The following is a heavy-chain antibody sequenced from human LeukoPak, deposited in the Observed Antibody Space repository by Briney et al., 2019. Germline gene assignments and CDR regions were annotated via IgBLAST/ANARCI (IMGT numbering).Heavy chain of an antibody. J-gene: IGHJ4*02. CDR2: INPNSGGT. Sequence: ASVKVSCKASGYTFTSYGISWVRQAPGQGLEWMGRINPNSGGTNYAQKFQGRATMTRDTSISTAYMELSRLRSDDTAVYYCARLRGLAVAGGHDYWGQGTLVTVSS. CDR3: ARLRGLAVAGGHDY. D-gene: IGHD6-19*01. V-gene: IGHV1-2*06. CDR1: GYTFTSYG.